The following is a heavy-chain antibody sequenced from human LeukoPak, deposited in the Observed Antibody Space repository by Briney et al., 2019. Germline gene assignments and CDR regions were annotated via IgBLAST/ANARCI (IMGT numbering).Heavy chain of an antibody. Sequence: PGGSLRLSCAASGFTFSSYWMSWVRRAPGKGLEWVANIKQDGSEKYYVDSVKGRFTISRDNAKNSLYLQMNSLRAEDTAVYYCARDGGYSGYCPDSWGQGTLVTVSS. D-gene: IGHD5-12*01. V-gene: IGHV3-7*01. CDR3: ARDGGYSGYCPDS. CDR1: GFTFSSYW. CDR2: IKQDGSEK. J-gene: IGHJ4*02.